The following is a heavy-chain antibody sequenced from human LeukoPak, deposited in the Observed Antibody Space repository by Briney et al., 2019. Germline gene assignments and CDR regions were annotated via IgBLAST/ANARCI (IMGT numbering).Heavy chain of an antibody. CDR2: ISYDGSNK. V-gene: IGHV3-30-3*01. CDR3: ARGGVAVARQFDY. D-gene: IGHD6-19*01. CDR1: GFTFSSYA. Sequence: GGSLRPSCAASGFTFSSYAMHWVRQAPGEGLEWVAVISYDGSNKYYADSVKGRFTISRDNSKNTLYLQMNSLRAEDTAVYYCARGGVAVARQFDYWGQGTLVTVSS. J-gene: IGHJ4*02.